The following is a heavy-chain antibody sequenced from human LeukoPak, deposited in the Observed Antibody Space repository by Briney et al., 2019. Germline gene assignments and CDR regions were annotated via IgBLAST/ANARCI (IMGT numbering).Heavy chain of an antibody. CDR3: ARDPDYYDSSGYGPGSSLDY. D-gene: IGHD3-22*01. V-gene: IGHV3-74*01. Sequence: GGSLRLSCAASGFTFSSYWMHWVRQAPGKGLVWVSRINSDGSSTSYADSVKGGFTISRDNAKNTLYLQMNSLRAEDTAVYYCARDPDYYDSSGYGPGSSLDYWGQGTLVTVSS. CDR2: INSDGSST. J-gene: IGHJ4*02. CDR1: GFTFSSYW.